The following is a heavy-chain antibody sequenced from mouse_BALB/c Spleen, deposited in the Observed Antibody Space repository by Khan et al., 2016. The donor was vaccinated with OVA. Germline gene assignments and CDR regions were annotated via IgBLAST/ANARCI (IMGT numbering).Heavy chain of an antibody. V-gene: IGHV1-77*01. CDR1: GYSFTDYY. CDR2: ISPGSGDT. CDR3: ARRNYFGYTFAY. D-gene: IGHD1-2*01. Sequence: QVRLQQSGAELARPGASVKLSCKASGYSFTDYYINWVKQRTGQGLEWIGEISPGSGDTYYNEKFKGKATLTADQSSSTAYMQHSRLTSEASAVYFCARRNYFGYTFAYWGQGTLVTVSA. J-gene: IGHJ3*01.